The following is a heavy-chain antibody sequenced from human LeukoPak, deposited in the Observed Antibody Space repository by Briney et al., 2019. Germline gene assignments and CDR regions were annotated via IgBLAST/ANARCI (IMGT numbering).Heavy chain of an antibody. CDR2: INGDGSGT. CDR3: ARGGSPPEALGDTFDI. D-gene: IGHD1-26*01. CDR1: GFTFSTYW. V-gene: IGHV3-74*01. J-gene: IGHJ3*02. Sequence: PGGSLRLSCAASGFTFSTYWMHWVRQAPGKGLVRVSRINGDGSGTINADSVKGRFTISRDNAKNTLYLQMNSLRAEDTAVYYCARGGSPPEALGDTFDIWGQGTVVTVSS.